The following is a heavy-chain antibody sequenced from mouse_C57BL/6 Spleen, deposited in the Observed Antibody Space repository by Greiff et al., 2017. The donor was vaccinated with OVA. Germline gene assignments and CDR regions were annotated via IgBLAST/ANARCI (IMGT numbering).Heavy chain of an antibody. CDR2: IDPSDSAT. Sequence: QVQLQQPGAELVRPGSSVKLSCKASGYTFTSYWMHWVKQRPIQGLEWIGNIDPSDSATHYNQKFKDKATLTVDKSSSTAYMQLSSLTSEDSAVYYCARRITTVVDYYAMDYWGQGTSVTVSS. D-gene: IGHD1-1*01. V-gene: IGHV1-52*01. CDR1: GYTFTSYW. J-gene: IGHJ4*01. CDR3: ARRITTVVDYYAMDY.